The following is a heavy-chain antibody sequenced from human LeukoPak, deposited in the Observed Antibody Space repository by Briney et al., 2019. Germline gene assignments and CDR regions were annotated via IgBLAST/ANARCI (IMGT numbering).Heavy chain of an antibody. Sequence: PGGSLRLSCAASGFTFSSYSMNWVRQAPGKGLEWVSYISSSSTIYYADSVKGRFTISRDNAKNSLYLQMNSLRAEDTAVYYCARLHIVVVTAEGHFDYWGQGTLVTVSS. J-gene: IGHJ4*02. V-gene: IGHV3-48*01. D-gene: IGHD2-21*02. CDR3: ARLHIVVVTAEGHFDY. CDR2: ISSSSTI. CDR1: GFTFSSYS.